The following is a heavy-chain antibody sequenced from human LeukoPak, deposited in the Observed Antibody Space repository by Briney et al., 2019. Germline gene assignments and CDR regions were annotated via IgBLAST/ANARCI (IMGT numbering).Heavy chain of an antibody. J-gene: IGHJ4*02. D-gene: IGHD3-22*01. V-gene: IGHV3-30*02. CDR1: GFTFSSYD. CDR2: IRYDGSNK. Sequence: GGSLRLSCAASGFTFSSYDMYWVRQAPGKGLEWVTFIRYDGSNKYYADSVKGRFTISRDNSKNTLYLHMNRLRPEDTALYYCAKAGAMILQHYFDYWGQGTLVTVSS. CDR3: AKAGAMILQHYFDY.